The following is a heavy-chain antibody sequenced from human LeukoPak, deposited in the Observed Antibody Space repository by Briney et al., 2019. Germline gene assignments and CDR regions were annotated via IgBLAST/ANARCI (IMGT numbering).Heavy chain of an antibody. CDR3: ARDGVSWAFDI. D-gene: IGHD1-26*01. Sequence: GASVKVSCKASGYTFIGYYMHWVRQAPGQGLEWMGWLHPNTGGTLYAQKFEGRVTMTRDTSISTAYMELSELRSDDTAVYYCARDGVSWAFDIWGQGTMVTVSS. CDR1: GYTFIGYY. J-gene: IGHJ3*02. CDR2: LHPNTGGT. V-gene: IGHV1-2*02.